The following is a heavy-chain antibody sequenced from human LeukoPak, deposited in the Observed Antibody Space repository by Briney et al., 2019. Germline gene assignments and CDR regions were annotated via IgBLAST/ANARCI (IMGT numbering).Heavy chain of an antibody. Sequence: SETLSLTCSVSGGSISSSSYYWGWIRQPPGKGLEWIGSIYYSGSTYYNPSLKSRATISVDTSKNQFSLKLSSVTAADTAVYYCARRMITFGGNDYWGQGTLVTVSS. CDR1: GGSISSSSYY. D-gene: IGHD3-16*01. V-gene: IGHV4-39*01. CDR3: ARRMITFGGNDY. CDR2: IYYSGST. J-gene: IGHJ4*02.